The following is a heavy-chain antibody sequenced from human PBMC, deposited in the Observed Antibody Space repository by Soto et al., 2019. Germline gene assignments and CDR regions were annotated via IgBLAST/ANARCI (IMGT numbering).Heavy chain of an antibody. J-gene: IGHJ6*03. V-gene: IGHV4-59*08. Sequence: QVQLQESGPGLVKPSETLSLSCTVSSGSISGYYWSWIRQPPGKGLEWIGSIYSSGTTYYNPSLKSLVTMSVDTSKIQFSLNLSSVTAADTAVYYCARQASYDFWDGRFYYNYYMDVWGKGTPVTVSS. CDR1: SGSISGYY. CDR2: IYSSGTT. CDR3: ARQASYDFWDGRFYYNYYMDV. D-gene: IGHD3-3*01.